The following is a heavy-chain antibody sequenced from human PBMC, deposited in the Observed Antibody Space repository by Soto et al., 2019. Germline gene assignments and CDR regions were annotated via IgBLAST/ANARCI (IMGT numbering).Heavy chain of an antibody. CDR3: SVLLCLPFDI. CDR2: ISAYNCNT. J-gene: IGHJ3*02. Sequence: GASVNVSWKPCGFKFRSSGMTWLRKAPGQGLQRMGWISAYNCNTNCSQKFQGRVPMNTDTSTSTAYMELRSLSSDDTAVYYCSVLLCLPFDIWGQGTMVTVSS. D-gene: IGHD2-2*01. CDR1: GFKFRSSG. V-gene: IGHV1-18*04.